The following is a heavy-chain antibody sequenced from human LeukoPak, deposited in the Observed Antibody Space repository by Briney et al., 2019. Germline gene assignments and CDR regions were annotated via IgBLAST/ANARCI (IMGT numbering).Heavy chain of an antibody. CDR3: ARGARVLRFLEWSRPFDY. J-gene: IGHJ4*02. Sequence: SETLSLTCAVYGGSFSGYYWSWIRQPPGKGLEWIGEINHSGSTNYNPSLKSRVTISVDTSKNQFSLKLSSVTAADTAVHYCARGARVLRFLEWSRPFDYWGQGTLVTVSS. CDR1: GGSFSGYY. D-gene: IGHD3-3*01. CDR2: INHSGST. V-gene: IGHV4-34*01.